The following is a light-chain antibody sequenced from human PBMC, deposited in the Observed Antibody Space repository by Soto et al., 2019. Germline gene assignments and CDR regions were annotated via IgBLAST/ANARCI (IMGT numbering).Light chain of an antibody. CDR1: QSISSW. CDR3: QHYNSYSEA. V-gene: IGKV1-5*01. J-gene: IGKJ1*01. Sequence: IQTTQCPSTLSGSVGDRLTSTGGASQSISSWLAWYQQKPGKAPRLLLYDASSLETGVPSRFSGSGSGTEFTLTISSLQPDDFATYYCQHYNSYSEAFGQGTKVDIK. CDR2: DAS.